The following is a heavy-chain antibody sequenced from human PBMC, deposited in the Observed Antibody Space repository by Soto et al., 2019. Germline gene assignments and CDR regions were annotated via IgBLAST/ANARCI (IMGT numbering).Heavy chain of an antibody. D-gene: IGHD2-15*01. Sequence: SVKVSCKASGYNFTSYYMHWVRQAPGQGLEWTGRIIPILGIANYAQKFQGRVTITADKSTSTAYMELSSLRSEDTAVYYCARQDYCSGGSCYSDYYYYYYMDVWGKGTTVTVSS. CDR2: IIPILGIA. J-gene: IGHJ6*03. V-gene: IGHV1-69*02. CDR3: ARQDYCSGGSCYSDYYYYYYMDV. CDR1: GYNFTSYY.